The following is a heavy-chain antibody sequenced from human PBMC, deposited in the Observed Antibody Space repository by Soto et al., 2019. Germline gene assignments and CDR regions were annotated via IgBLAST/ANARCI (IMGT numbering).Heavy chain of an antibody. Sequence: AGSLRLSCAASGFTFSTYTMSWVCQAPGKGLEWVSSVLQTGSTTYYADSVKGRFTISRDNSKNTLYLQMSNLRAEDTAVYYCAKDFTPDGYWDFDYWGQGTLVTVSS. CDR1: GFTFSTYT. J-gene: IGHJ4*02. CDR3: AKDFTPDGYWDFDY. V-gene: IGHV3-23*01. D-gene: IGHD4-17*01. CDR2: VLQTGSTT.